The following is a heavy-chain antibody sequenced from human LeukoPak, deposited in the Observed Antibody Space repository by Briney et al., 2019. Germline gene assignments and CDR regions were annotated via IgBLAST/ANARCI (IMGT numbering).Heavy chain of an antibody. V-gene: IGHV3-74*01. CDR3: AKLHTNMVRGVIITGY. CDR1: GFTLRNYW. J-gene: IGHJ4*02. Sequence: GGSLRLSCAASGFTLRNYWMHWVRQVPGKGLVWVSRINDDGTFTTYADSVKGRFTISRDNSKNTLYLQMNSLRAEDTAVYYCAKLHTNMVRGVIITGYWGQGTLVTVSS. CDR2: INDDGTFT. D-gene: IGHD3-10*01.